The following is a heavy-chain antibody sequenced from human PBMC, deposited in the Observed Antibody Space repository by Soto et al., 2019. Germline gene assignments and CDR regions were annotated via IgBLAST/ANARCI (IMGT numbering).Heavy chain of an antibody. CDR3: ARVPADFVLMEALDT. CDR2: ISGDGDKK. J-gene: IGHJ4*02. D-gene: IGHD2-8*01. CDR1: GFTLSGYA. V-gene: IGHV3-30*03. Sequence: GGSLRLSCAASGFTLSGYAMHWVRQAPGKGLEWVAVISGDGDKKYYGDSVKGRFTISRDNSRNTLYVQMKSLRVEDTALYYCARVPADFVLMEALDTWGKETLVTV.